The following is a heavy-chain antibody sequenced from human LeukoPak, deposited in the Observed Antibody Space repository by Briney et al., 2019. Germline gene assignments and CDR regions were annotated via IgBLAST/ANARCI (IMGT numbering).Heavy chain of an antibody. CDR1: GGTFSSYA. Sequence: ASVKVSCKASGGTFSSYAISWVRQAPGQGLEWMGGIIPIFGTANYAQKFQGRVTITADKSTSTAYMELSSLRSEDTAVYYCAGDYDGSGSLDYWGQGTLVTVSS. CDR2: IIPIFGTA. CDR3: AGDYDGSGSLDY. J-gene: IGHJ4*02. D-gene: IGHD3-22*01. V-gene: IGHV1-69*06.